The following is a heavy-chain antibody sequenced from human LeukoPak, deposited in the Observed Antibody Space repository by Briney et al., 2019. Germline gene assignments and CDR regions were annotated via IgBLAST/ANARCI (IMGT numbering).Heavy chain of an antibody. CDR2: INHSGST. J-gene: IGHJ6*03. CDR3: ARLGYSYGPYYYYYMDV. D-gene: IGHD5-18*01. CDR1: GFTFSDYY. V-gene: IGHV4-34*01. Sequence: GSLRLSCAASGFTFSDYYMSWIRQPPGKGLEWIGEINHSGSTNYNPSLKSRVTISVDTSKNQFSLKLSSVTAADTAVYYCARLGYSYGPYYYYYMDVWGKGTTVTISS.